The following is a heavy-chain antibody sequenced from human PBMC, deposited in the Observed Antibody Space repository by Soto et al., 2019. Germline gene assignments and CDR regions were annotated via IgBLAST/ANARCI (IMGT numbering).Heavy chain of an antibody. CDR3: ARGGLIRGVLYY. V-gene: IGHV4-34*01. D-gene: IGHD3-10*01. Sequence: QVQLQQWGAGLLKPSETLSLTCAVYDGSSNNYYWSWIRQPPGKGLECIGEINHSGSTNYNPSLKSRVTISEDTSKKQFSLELRFVTAADTAVYYCARGGLIRGVLYYWGQGTLVTVSS. CDR2: INHSGST. CDR1: DGSSNNYY. J-gene: IGHJ4*02.